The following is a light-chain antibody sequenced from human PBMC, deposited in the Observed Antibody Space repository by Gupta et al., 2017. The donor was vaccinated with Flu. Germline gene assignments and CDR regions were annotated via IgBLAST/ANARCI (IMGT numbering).Light chain of an antibody. J-gene: IGKJ5*01. CDR3: QQLNSYPIT. CDR2: GAS. Sequence: GDRVTITCRASQGISSYLAWYQQKPGKGPNLLIYGASTLQRGVPSRFSGSGSGTEFTLTISSLQPEDFATYYCQQLNSYPITFGQGTRLEIK. V-gene: IGKV1-9*01. CDR1: QGISSY.